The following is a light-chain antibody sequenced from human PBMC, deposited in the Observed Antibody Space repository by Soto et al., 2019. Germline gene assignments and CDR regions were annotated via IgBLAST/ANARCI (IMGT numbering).Light chain of an antibody. J-gene: IGLJ2*01. Sequence: QSALTQPASVSGSPGQSITISCTGTSSDVGRYNYVSWYQHLPGKAPKLIIYEVSNRPSGVSNRFSASKSGNTASLTISGLQDEDEADYYCSSYTGIAALFGGGTKLTVL. CDR2: EVS. CDR1: SSDVGRYNY. V-gene: IGLV2-14*01. CDR3: SSYTGIAAL.